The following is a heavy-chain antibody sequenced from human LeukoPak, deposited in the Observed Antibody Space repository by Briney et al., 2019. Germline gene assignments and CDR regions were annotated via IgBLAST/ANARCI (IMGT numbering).Heavy chain of an antibody. CDR1: GGSISSYY. CDR2: IYYSGST. V-gene: IGHV4-59*01. CDR3: ARGYYYDSSGYYYADAFDI. J-gene: IGHJ3*02. D-gene: IGHD3-22*01. Sequence: SETLSLTCTVSGGSISSYYWSWIRKPPGKGLEWIGYIYYSGSTNYNPSLKSRVTISVDTSKNQFSLKLSSVTAADTAVYYCARGYYYDSSGYYYADAFDIWGQGTMVTVSS.